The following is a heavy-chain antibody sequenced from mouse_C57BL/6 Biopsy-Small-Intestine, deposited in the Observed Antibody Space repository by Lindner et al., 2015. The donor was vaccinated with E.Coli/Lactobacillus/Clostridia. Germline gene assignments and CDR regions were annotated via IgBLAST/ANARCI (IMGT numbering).Heavy chain of an antibody. CDR2: IDPYNGAT. CDR3: ASYSNYWFAY. D-gene: IGHD2-5*01. Sequence: VQLQESGPELVKPGASVKMSCKASGYSLTGYNMHWVKQSHGKSLEWIGYIDPYNGATSYNQKFKGKATLTVDKSSSTAYMQLNSLTSEDSAVYYCASYSNYWFAYWGQGTLVTVSA. V-gene: IGHV1S135*01. CDR1: GYSLTGYN. J-gene: IGHJ3*01.